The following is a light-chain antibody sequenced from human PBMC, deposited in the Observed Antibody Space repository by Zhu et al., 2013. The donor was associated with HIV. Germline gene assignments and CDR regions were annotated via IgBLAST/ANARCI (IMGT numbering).Light chain of an antibody. CDR2: GAS. CDR3: QQRSHWPPT. CDR1: QSLSNK. J-gene: IGKJ4*01. V-gene: IGKV3-15*01. Sequence: EIVLTQSPATLSVSPGGRATLSCRASQSLSNKLAWYQQRPGQAPRLLIYGASTRATGIPARFSGSGSGTEFTLTISSLQSEDFAVYYCQQRSHWPPTFGGGTKVEIK.